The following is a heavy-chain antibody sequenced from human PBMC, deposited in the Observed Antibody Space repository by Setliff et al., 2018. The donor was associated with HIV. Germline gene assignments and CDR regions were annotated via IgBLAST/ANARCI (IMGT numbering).Heavy chain of an antibody. CDR1: GGSFTSYY. Sequence: ETLSLTCAVYGGSFTSYYWTWIRQAPGKDLEWIGEINHNGGTNYNPSLKSRVTISVDRSKNQFPLNLSSVTAADTAVYYCARWGDGYNSYDSWGQGTLVTVSS. J-gene: IGHJ4*02. D-gene: IGHD5-12*01. CDR2: INHNGGT. CDR3: ARWGDGYNSYDS. V-gene: IGHV4-34*01.